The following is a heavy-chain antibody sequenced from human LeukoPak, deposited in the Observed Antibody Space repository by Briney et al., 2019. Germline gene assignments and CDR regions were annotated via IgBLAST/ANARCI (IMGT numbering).Heavy chain of an antibody. D-gene: IGHD5-18*01. CDR1: GFTFSSNA. Sequence: GGSLRLSCAASGFTFSSNAMSWVRQAPGMGLEWVSTISGSGSNTYSADSVKGRFTISRDNPKNTLYLQMNSLRAEDTAVYYCAKGGYNFGFDYWGQGTLVSVFS. CDR3: AKGGYNFGFDY. V-gene: IGHV3-23*01. CDR2: ISGSGSNT. J-gene: IGHJ4*02.